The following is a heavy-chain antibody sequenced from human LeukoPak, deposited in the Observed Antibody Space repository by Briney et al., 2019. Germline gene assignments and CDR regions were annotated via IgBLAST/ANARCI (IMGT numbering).Heavy chain of an antibody. J-gene: IGHJ4*02. V-gene: IGHV3-13*04. Sequence: PGGSPRLSRAASVFTSSSYDMHWVPHATGRGLECVSDIGTAGDTYYPGSVKGRFTISRENAKHSLYLQMNSLRAGDTAVYYCARGAWNYYGSGSYYNFDYWGQGTLVTVSS. CDR1: VFTSSSYD. D-gene: IGHD3-10*01. CDR2: IGTAGDT. CDR3: ARGAWNYYGSGSYYNFDY.